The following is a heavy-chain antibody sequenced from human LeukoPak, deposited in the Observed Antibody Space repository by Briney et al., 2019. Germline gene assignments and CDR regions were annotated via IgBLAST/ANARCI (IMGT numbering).Heavy chain of an antibody. D-gene: IGHD3-22*01. CDR2: ISWNSGSI. CDR1: GFTFDDYA. Sequence: GRSLRLSCAASGFTFDDYAMHWVRQAPGKGLEWVSGISWNSGSIGYADSVKGRFTISRDNAKNSLYLQMNSLRAEDTAVYYCAREVVVTARTDAFDIWGQGTMVTVSS. J-gene: IGHJ3*02. CDR3: AREVVVTARTDAFDI. V-gene: IGHV3-9*01.